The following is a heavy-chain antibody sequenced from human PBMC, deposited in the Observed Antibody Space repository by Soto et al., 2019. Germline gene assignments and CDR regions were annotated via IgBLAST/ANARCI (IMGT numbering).Heavy chain of an antibody. CDR3: ARVRELPLYAFDI. D-gene: IGHD1-26*01. CDR2: ISYDGSNK. Sequence: GGSLRLSCAASGFTFSSYAMHWVRQAPGKGLEWVAVISYDGSNKYYADSVKGRFTISRDNSKNTLYLQMNSLRAEDTAVYYCARVRELPLYAFDIWGQGTMVTVSS. CDR1: GFTFSSYA. J-gene: IGHJ3*02. V-gene: IGHV3-30-3*01.